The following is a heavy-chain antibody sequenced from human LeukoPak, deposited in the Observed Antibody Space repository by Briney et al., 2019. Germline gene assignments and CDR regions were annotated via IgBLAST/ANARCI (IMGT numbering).Heavy chain of an antibody. D-gene: IGHD6-13*01. J-gene: IGHJ5*02. Sequence: SETLSLTCTVSGSSISSSSYYWGWIRQPPGKGLEWIGTIYSSGSTYYNPSLKSRVTVSVDTSNNQFSLKLSSVTAADTAVYYCARQSPNTYNSNWYNWVDPWGQGTLVTVSS. CDR3: ARQSPNTYNSNWYNWVDP. CDR2: IYSSGST. V-gene: IGHV4-39*01. CDR1: GSSISSSSYY.